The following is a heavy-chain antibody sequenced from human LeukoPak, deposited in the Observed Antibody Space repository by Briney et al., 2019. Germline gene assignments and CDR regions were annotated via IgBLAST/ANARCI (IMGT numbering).Heavy chain of an antibody. V-gene: IGHV3-74*01. D-gene: IGHD1-1*01. CDR3: ALLGATTGTYYFDY. Sequence: GGSLRLSCAASGFTFSSYWMHWVRQAPGKGLVWVSRINSDGSSTSYADSVKGRFTISRDNAKNTLYLQMNSLRAEDTAVYYCALLGATTGTYYFDYWGQGTLVTVSS. CDR2: INSDGSST. J-gene: IGHJ4*02. CDR1: GFTFSSYW.